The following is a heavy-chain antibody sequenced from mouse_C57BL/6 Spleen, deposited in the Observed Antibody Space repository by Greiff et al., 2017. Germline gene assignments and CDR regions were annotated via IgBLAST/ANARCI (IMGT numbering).Heavy chain of an antibody. V-gene: IGHV1-52*01. Sequence: QVQLQQPGAELVRPGSSVKLSCKASGYTFTSYWMHWVKQRPIQGLEWIGNIDPSDSETHYNQKFKDKATLTVDKSSSTAYMQLSSLTSEDSAVYYCARYGSPYYYAMDYWGQGTSVTVSS. CDR2: IDPSDSET. CDR1: GYTFTSYW. J-gene: IGHJ4*01. CDR3: ARYGSPYYYAMDY. D-gene: IGHD2-2*01.